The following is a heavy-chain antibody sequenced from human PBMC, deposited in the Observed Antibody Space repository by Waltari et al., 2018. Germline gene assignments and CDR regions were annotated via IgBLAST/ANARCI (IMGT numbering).Heavy chain of an antibody. CDR1: GGTFSSYA. J-gene: IGHJ2*01. Sequence: QVQLVQSGAEVKKPGSSVKVSCKASGGTFSSYALSWLRQAPGQGLEWMGGIIPILGIANYAQKFQGRVTITADKSTSTAYMELSSLRSEDTAVYYCARRKVHDWYFDLWGRGTLVTVSS. CDR2: IIPILGIA. D-gene: IGHD3-3*01. V-gene: IGHV1-69*10. CDR3: ARRKVHDWYFDL.